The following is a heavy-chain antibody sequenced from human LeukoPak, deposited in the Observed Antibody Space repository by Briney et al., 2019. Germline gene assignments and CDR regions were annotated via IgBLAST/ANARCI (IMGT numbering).Heavy chain of an antibody. Sequence: PSETLSLTCAVYGGSFSGYYWSWIRQPPGKGLERIGEINHSGSTNYNPSLKSRVTISVDTSKNQFSLKPSSVTAADTAVYYCARGSRRFDPWGQGTLVTVSS. CDR3: ARGSRRFDP. CDR2: INHSGST. V-gene: IGHV4-34*01. CDR1: GGSFSGYY. D-gene: IGHD1-14*01. J-gene: IGHJ5*02.